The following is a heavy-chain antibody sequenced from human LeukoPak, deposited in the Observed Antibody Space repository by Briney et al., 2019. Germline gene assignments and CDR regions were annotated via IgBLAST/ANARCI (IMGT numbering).Heavy chain of an antibody. D-gene: IGHD4-17*01. CDR2: ISSSSSYI. Sequence: PGGSLRLSCAASGFTFSSYSMNWVRQAPGKGLEWVSSISSSSSYIYYAGSVKGRFTISRDNAKNSLYLQMNSLRAEDTAVYYCASYYGDYVGGMDVWGQGTTVTVSS. CDR3: ASYYGDYVGGMDV. J-gene: IGHJ6*02. V-gene: IGHV3-21*01. CDR1: GFTFSSYS.